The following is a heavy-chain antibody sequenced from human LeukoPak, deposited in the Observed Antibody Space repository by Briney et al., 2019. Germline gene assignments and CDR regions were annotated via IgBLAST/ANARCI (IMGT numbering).Heavy chain of an antibody. CDR1: GFTFSSYS. CDR2: ISSSSSYI. CDR3: AKPEGEVVTPCDAFDI. J-gene: IGHJ3*02. V-gene: IGHV3-21*04. Sequence: GGSLRLSCAASGFTFSSYSMNWVRQAPGKGLEWVSSISSSSSYIYYADSVKGRFTISRDNSKNTLYLQMNSLRAEDTAVYYCAKPEGEVVTPCDAFDIWGQGTMVTVSS. D-gene: IGHD2-15*01.